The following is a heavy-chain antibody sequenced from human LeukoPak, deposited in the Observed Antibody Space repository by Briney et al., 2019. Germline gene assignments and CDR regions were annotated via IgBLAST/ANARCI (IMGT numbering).Heavy chain of an antibody. V-gene: IGHV3-7*01. CDR1: GFTFSDYY. D-gene: IGHD3-16*01. J-gene: IGHJ4*02. Sequence: PGGSLRLSCAASGFTFSDYYMSWIRQAPGKGLEWVANIKQDGSEKHYVDSVKGRFTISRDNAKNSLYLQMNSLRAEGSAVYYCASDPDWGSDYWGQGTLVTVSS. CDR2: IKQDGSEK. CDR3: ASDPDWGSDY.